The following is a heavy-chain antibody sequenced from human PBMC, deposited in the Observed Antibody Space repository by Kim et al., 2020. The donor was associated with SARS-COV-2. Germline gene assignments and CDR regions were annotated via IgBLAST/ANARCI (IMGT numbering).Heavy chain of an antibody. V-gene: IGHV3-9*01. CDR1: GFMFGDYG. CDR3: AKVVYSSDFGMDY. J-gene: IGHJ4*02. CDR2: ISDNSRSI. D-gene: IGHD3-22*01. Sequence: GGSLRLSCAASGFMFGDYGMHWVRQGPGKGLEWVAGISDNSRSIGYADSVKGRFTVSRDNAKNSLYLEMNSLRVEDTALYYCAKVVYSSDFGMDYWGQGT.